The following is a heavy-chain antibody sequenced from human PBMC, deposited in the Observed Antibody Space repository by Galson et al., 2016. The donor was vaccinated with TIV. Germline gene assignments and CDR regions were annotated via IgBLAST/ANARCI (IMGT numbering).Heavy chain of an antibody. D-gene: IGHD2-21*02. J-gene: IGHJ4*02. Sequence: SLRLSCAASGFTFDDYGVSWVRQAPGKGLEWVSSINWNGGNTGYADSVKGRFTISRDNAKNSLYLQMNSLRAEDTALYYCAREVACGGACYYFYNWGQGTLVTVSS. CDR2: INWNGGNT. CDR3: AREVACGGACYYFYN. V-gene: IGHV3-20*04. CDR1: GFTFDDYG.